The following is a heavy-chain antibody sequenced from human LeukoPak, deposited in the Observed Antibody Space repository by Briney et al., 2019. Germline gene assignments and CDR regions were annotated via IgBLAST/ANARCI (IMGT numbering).Heavy chain of an antibody. D-gene: IGHD3-16*02. V-gene: IGHV4-39*07. CDR1: GGSISSSSYY. CDR2: IYYSGST. CDR3: ARVGVWGSYPSY. Sequence: SETLSLTCTVSGGSISSSSYYWGWIRQPPGKGLEWIGSIYYSGSTYYNPSLKSRVTISVDTSKNQFSLKLSSVTAADTAVYYCARVGVWGSYPSYWGQGTLVTVSS. J-gene: IGHJ4*02.